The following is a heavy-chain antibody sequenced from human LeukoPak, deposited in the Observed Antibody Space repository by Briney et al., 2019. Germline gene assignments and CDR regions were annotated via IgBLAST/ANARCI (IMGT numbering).Heavy chain of an antibody. J-gene: IGHJ5*02. CDR3: ARERGVVPAAIKGPVSVHWFDP. V-gene: IGHV1-8*03. Sequence: ASVKVSCKASGYIFTTFDINWVRQAPGQGLEWMGWINPKSGHTAYAQKFQGGVTLTRNISINTAYMELSSLRSEDTAVYYCARERGVVPAAIKGPVSVHWFDPWGQGTLVTVSS. D-gene: IGHD2-2*01. CDR2: INPKSGHT. CDR1: GYIFTTFD.